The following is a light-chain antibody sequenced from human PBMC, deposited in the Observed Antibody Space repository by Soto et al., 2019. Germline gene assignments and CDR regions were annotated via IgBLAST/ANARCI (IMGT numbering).Light chain of an antibody. CDR2: DAS. CDR3: QQYNTYAL. Sequence: DIQLTQSPSTLSASVGDRVTITCRASQSISQWLAWYQQKPGKAPKLLIYDASSLESGVPSRFSGSGSGTEFTLTISSLQPDEFATYYCQQYNTYALFGPGTKVDIK. V-gene: IGKV1-5*01. J-gene: IGKJ3*01. CDR1: QSISQW.